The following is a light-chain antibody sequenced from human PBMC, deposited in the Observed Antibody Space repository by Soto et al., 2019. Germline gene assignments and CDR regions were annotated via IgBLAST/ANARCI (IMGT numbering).Light chain of an antibody. CDR1: SGHNIYA. Sequence: QAVVTQSPSASASPGASVKLTCTLSSGHNIYAIAWHQQQPEKGPRYLMKVNTDGSHSKGDGIPDRFSGSSSGAERYLIISSLQSEDEADYYCQTWGTGIHVVFGGGTKLTVL. J-gene: IGLJ2*01. CDR2: VNTDGSH. CDR3: QTWGTGIHVV. V-gene: IGLV4-69*01.